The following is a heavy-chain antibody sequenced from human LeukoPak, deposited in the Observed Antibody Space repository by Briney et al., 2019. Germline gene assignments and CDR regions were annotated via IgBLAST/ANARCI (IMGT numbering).Heavy chain of an antibody. V-gene: IGHV3-23*01. D-gene: IGHD3-10*01. J-gene: IGHJ4*02. CDR1: GFAFSNFD. CDR2: ISGSGEST. CDR3: AKRGSYFGGFDY. Sequence: PGGSLRLSCAASGFAFSNFDKSWVRQAPGKGLEWVSAISGSGESTYYAESLKGRFTISRDNSKNTLYLQMNGLRVEDTAIYYCAKRGSYFGGFDYWGQGTLLTVPS.